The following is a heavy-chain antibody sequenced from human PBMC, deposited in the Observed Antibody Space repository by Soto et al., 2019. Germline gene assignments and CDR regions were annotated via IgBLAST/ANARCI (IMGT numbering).Heavy chain of an antibody. D-gene: IGHD3-3*01. CDR3: ARITIRNDAYDI. CDR2: IYSGDTT. J-gene: IGHJ3*02. CDR1: GFTVSSNY. Sequence: EVQLVESGGGLVQPGGSLRLSCAASGFTVSSNYMTWVRQAPGKGLEWVAVIYSGDTTNHADSVKGRFTISRDDSKNTLYLQMNRLRGGDTAVYYCARITIRNDAYDIWGQGTMVTVSS. V-gene: IGHV3-66*01.